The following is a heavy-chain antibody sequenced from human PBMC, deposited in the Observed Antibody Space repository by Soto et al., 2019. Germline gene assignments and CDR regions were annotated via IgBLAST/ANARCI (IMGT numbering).Heavy chain of an antibody. CDR2: ISYHGKKT. J-gene: IGHJ2*01. Sequence: GGSLRLSCAASGFTFSRDAMHWVRQAPGKGLEWVAVISYHGKKTYYADSVQGRFTISRDNSKNTLYLQMNSLGLEDTAVYYCARDEGYGSNSGWYFDLWGRGTLVTVSS. V-gene: IGHV3-30*04. CDR3: ARDEGYGSNSGWYFDL. D-gene: IGHD2-2*01. CDR1: GFTFSRDA.